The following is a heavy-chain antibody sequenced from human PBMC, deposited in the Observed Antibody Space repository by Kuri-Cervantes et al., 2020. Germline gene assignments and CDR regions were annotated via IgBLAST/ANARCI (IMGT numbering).Heavy chain of an antibody. CDR3: ARDGGWLQSQYYFDY. CDR1: GLTFSSYA. CDR2: ISYDGSNK. V-gene: IGHV3-30-3*01. Sequence: GGSLRLSCAASGLTFSSYAMHWVRQAPGKGLEWVAVISYDGSNKYYADSVKGRFTISRDNSKNTLYLQMNSLRAEDTAVYYCARDGGWLQSQYYFDYWGQGTLVTVSS. J-gene: IGHJ4*02. D-gene: IGHD5-24*01.